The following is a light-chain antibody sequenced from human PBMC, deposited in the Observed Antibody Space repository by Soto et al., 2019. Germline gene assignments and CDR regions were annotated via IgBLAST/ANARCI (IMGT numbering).Light chain of an antibody. CDR3: SSYTTSGTPV. Sequence: QSALTQPASVSGSPGQSITISCTGTSSDVGGYNHVSWYQHHPGKAPKLMIYDVSNRPSGVSSRFSGSKSGNTASLTISGLQAEDEGDYYCSSYTTSGTPVFGGGTKVTVL. J-gene: IGLJ2*01. CDR1: SSDVGGYNH. CDR2: DVS. V-gene: IGLV2-14*03.